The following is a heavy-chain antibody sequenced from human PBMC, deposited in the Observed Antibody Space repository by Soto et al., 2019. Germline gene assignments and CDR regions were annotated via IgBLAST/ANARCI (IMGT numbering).Heavy chain of an antibody. V-gene: IGHV1-69*12. Sequence: QVQLVQSGADMKEPGSAVKVSCKTSGSTFSSSAISWLRQAPGQVLEWMGGIIPLFRTPDYSQQVQGRVTIAADESTSTASVELSSLRAEDTAVYYCATDNDRVQVGGNYYHRLYVWGQGTTMTVSS. D-gene: IGHD1-1*01. CDR2: IIPLFRTP. CDR1: GSTFSSSA. CDR3: ATDNDRVQVGGNYYHRLYV. J-gene: IGHJ6*02.